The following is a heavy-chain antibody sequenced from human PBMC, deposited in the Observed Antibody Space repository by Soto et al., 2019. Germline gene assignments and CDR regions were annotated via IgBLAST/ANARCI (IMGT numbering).Heavy chain of an antibody. Sequence: GASVKVSCEASGYTFASYYSNWVRHANGQGLEWMGWMNPNSGNTGYAQKFQGRVTMTRNTSISTAYMELSSLRSEDTAVYYCARGGTVVVAAADYYYYMDVWGKGTTVTVSS. J-gene: IGHJ6*03. V-gene: IGHV1-8*01. CDR3: ARGGTVVVAAADYYYYMDV. CDR2: MNPNSGNT. D-gene: IGHD2-15*01. CDR1: GYTFASYY.